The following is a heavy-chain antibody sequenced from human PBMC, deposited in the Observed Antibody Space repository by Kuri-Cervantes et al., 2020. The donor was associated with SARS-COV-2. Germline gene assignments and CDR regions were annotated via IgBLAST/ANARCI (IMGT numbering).Heavy chain of an antibody. CDR3: ARVYSLMVYTADGKTNWFDS. V-gene: IGHV4-30-2*01. CDR2: IYHSGST. J-gene: IGHJ5*01. CDR1: GGSISSGGYS. D-gene: IGHD2-8*01. Sequence: SQTLSLTCAVSGGSISSGGYSWSWIRQPPGKGLEWIGYIYHSGSTYYNPSLKSRVTISVDTSKNQFSLKLSSVTAADTAVYYCARVYSLMVYTADGKTNWFDSWGPGSLVTVSS.